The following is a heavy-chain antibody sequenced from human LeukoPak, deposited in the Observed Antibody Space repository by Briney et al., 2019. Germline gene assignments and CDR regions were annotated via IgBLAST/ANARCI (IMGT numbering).Heavy chain of an antibody. CDR3: ARDQEGFDY. Sequence: VASAKVSCKASGYTSTSNYIHWVRQAPGQELEWMGMIYPRDGSTSYAQKFQGRVTVTRDTSTSTVHMELSGLRSEDTAVYYCARDQEGFDYWGQGTLVTVSS. CDR1: GYTSTSNY. CDR2: IYPRDGST. J-gene: IGHJ4*02. V-gene: IGHV1-46*01.